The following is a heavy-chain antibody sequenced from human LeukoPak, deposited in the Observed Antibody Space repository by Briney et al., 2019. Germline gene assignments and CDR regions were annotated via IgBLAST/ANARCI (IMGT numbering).Heavy chain of an antibody. Sequence: GASVKVSCKASGYTFTGYYMHWVRQAPGQGLEWMGWINPNSGGTNYAQKFQGRVTMTRDTSISTAYMELSRLRSDDTAVYYCARDKQWLDLYYYMDVWGKGTTVTISS. CDR3: ARDKQWLDLYYYMDV. D-gene: IGHD6-19*01. J-gene: IGHJ6*03. V-gene: IGHV1-2*02. CDR1: GYTFTGYY. CDR2: INPNSGGT.